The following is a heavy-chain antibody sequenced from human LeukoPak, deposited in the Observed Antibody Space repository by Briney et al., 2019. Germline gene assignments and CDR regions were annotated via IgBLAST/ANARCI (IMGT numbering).Heavy chain of an antibody. CDR1: GFTFSDYY. CDR2: ISSSGSTI. CDR3: ARDTLGEGEDANYAVYYFDY. V-gene: IGHV3-11*04. J-gene: IGHJ4*02. Sequence: WGSLRLSCAASGFTFSDYYMSWIRQAPGKGLEWVSYISSSGSTIYYADSVKGRFTISRDNGKNSLDLQMNSLRADDTAVYYCARDTLGEGEDANYAVYYFDYWGQGTVVTVSS. D-gene: IGHD4/OR15-4a*01.